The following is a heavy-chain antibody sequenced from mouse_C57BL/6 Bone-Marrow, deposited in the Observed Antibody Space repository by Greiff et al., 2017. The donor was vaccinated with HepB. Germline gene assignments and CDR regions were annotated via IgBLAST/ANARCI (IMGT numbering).Heavy chain of an antibody. CDR3: ARKGGVPYYYAMDY. Sequence: VQVVESGPGLVQPSQSLSITCTVSGFSLTSYGVHWVRQSPGKGLEWLGVIWSGGSTDYNAAFISRLSISKDNSKSQVFFKMNSLQADDTAIYYCARKGGVPYYYAMDYWGQGTSVTVSS. CDR1: GFSLTSYG. J-gene: IGHJ4*01. V-gene: IGHV2-2*01. CDR2: IWSGGST.